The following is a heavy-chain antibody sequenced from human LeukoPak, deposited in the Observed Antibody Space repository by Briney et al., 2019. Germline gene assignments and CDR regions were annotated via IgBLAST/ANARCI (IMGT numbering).Heavy chain of an antibody. V-gene: IGHV3-7*01. J-gene: IGHJ4*02. D-gene: IGHD6-13*01. Sequence: GGSLSLSCAASGFTFSNYWMSWVRQAPGKGLEWVANIKEDGSEKYYVDSVKGRFTISRDNARNSMYLQMNSLRAEDTAVYYCASGRQLGYWGQGTLVTVSS. CDR3: ASGRQLGY. CDR1: GFTFSNYW. CDR2: IKEDGSEK.